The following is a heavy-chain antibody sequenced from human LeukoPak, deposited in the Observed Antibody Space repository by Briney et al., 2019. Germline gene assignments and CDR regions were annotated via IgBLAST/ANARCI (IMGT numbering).Heavy chain of an antibody. CDR3: NVPSSSWKNDDFDI. CDR1: GFTFRGSV. Sequence: GGSLRLSCEPSGFTFRGSVMQWVRQASGRGLEWLGRIRTISNTYATTYAASVRGRFTISRDDSKNTAYLQMNSLKTEDTAVYYCNVPSSSWKNDDFDIWGQGTMVTVSS. D-gene: IGHD6-13*01. J-gene: IGHJ3*02. CDR2: IRTISNTYAT. V-gene: IGHV3-73*01.